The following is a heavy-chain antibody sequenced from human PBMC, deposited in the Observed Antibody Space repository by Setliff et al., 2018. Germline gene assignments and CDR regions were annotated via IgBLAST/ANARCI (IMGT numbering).Heavy chain of an antibody. D-gene: IGHD3-3*01. Sequence: ASVKVSCKTSGYTFISYGISRVRQAPGQGLEWMGWINNYNGNTDYAQNIQGRVTMTTDTSTSTAYMELRSLRSDDTAVYYCARAPRLEWLLPTFDSWGQGTLVTV. V-gene: IGHV1-18*01. J-gene: IGHJ4*02. CDR2: INNYNGNT. CDR3: ARAPRLEWLLPTFDS. CDR1: GYTFISYG.